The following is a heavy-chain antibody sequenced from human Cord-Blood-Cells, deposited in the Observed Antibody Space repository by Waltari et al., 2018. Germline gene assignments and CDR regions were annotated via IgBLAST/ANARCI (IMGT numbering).Heavy chain of an antibody. J-gene: IGHJ4*02. CDR1: GGSVSSGSYH. CDR2: IYYSGST. V-gene: IGHV4-61*01. D-gene: IGHD1-7*01. Sequence: QVQLQESGPGLVKPSETLSLTCTASGGSVSSGSYHWSWLRQPPGKGPEWIGYIYYSGSTNYNPSLKSRVTISVDTSKNQFSLKLSSVTAADTAVYYCARAGRTSYYFDYWGQGTLVTVSS. CDR3: ARAGRTSYYFDY.